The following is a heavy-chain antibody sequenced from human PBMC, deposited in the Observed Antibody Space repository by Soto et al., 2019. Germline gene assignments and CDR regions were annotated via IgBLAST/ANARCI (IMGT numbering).Heavy chain of an antibody. D-gene: IGHD3-22*01. CDR3: AREKGLITTADDAFDI. CDR2: IYYSGST. J-gene: IGHJ3*02. Sequence: PSEPLFVTCTVSGGSISSSSWSWIRQPPGKGLEWMRYIYYSGSTNYNPSLTSRVTISVATSKNQFSLKLSSVTAADTAVYYCAREKGLITTADDAFDIWGQGTMVTVSS. V-gene: IGHV4-59*01. CDR1: GGSISSSS.